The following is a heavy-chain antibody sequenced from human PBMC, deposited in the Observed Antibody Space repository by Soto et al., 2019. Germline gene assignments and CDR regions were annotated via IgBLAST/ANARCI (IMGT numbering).Heavy chain of an antibody. D-gene: IGHD1-26*01. CDR3: AREMNLGATSGIYFDY. V-gene: IGHV4-38-2*02. Sequence: KPSETLSLTCAVSGYSISSGYYWGWIRQPPGKGLEWIGSIYHSGRNYYNPSLKSRVTISVDTSKNQFSLKLSSVTAADTAVYYCAREMNLGATSGIYFDYWGQGTLVTVYS. CDR1: GYSISSGYY. J-gene: IGHJ4*02. CDR2: IYHSGRN.